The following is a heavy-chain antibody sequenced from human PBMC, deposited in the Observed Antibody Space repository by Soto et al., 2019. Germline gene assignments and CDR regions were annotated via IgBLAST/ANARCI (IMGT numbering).Heavy chain of an antibody. J-gene: IGHJ5*01. CDR3: ARDVAADGTDTWFDT. CDR1: GYTFTSYY. CDR2: INPSGGST. V-gene: IGHV1-46*01. D-gene: IGHD6-13*01. Sequence: TSVKVSCKASGYTFTSYYMHWVRQAPGQGLEWMGIINPSGGSTSYAQKFQGRVTMTRDTSTSTVYMELSSLRSEDTAVYYCARDVAADGTDTWFDTWGHGTLVTVSP.